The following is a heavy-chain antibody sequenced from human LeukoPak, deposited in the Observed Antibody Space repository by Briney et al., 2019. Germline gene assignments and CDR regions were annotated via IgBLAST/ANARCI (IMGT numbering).Heavy chain of an antibody. CDR3: AKGRGAFDI. J-gene: IGHJ3*02. D-gene: IGHD3-10*01. CDR1: GFTFSSYG. CDR2: ISNDGSNK. V-gene: IGHV3-30*18. Sequence: GGSLRLSCVASGFTFSSYGMHWVRQAPGKGLEWVAVISNDGSNKYYADSVKGRFTISRDNSKNTLYLQMNSLRAEDTAVYYCAKGRGAFDIWCQGTRVSVSS.